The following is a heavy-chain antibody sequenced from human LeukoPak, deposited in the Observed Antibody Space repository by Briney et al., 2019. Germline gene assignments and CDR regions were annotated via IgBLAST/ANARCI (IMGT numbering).Heavy chain of an antibody. D-gene: IGHD6-13*01. CDR1: GFTFDDYA. Sequence: GGSLRLSCAASGFTFDDYAMHWVRRAPGKGLEWVSGISWNSGSIGYADSVKGRFTISRDNAKNSLYLQMNSLRAEDTALYYCAKSPGLYSSSWYYFDYWGQGTLVTVSS. CDR2: ISWNSGSI. J-gene: IGHJ4*02. CDR3: AKSPGLYSSSWYYFDY. V-gene: IGHV3-9*01.